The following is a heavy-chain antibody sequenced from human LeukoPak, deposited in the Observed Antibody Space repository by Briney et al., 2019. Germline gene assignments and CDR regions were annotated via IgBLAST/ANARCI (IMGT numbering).Heavy chain of an antibody. V-gene: IGHV3-9*01. CDR1: GFTFDDYA. Sequence: GSSLRLSCAATGFTFDDYAMHWVRQPPGKGLEWVSGISWNSGSIGYADSVKGRFTISRDNAKNSLYLQMNSLRAEDTALYYCAKGSVAAQVYYFDYWGQGTLVTVSS. CDR2: ISWNSGSI. J-gene: IGHJ4*02. D-gene: IGHD6-19*01. CDR3: AKGSVAAQVYYFDY.